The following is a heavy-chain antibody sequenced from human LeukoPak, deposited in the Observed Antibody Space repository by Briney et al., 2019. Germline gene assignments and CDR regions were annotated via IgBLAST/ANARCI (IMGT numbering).Heavy chain of an antibody. Sequence: GPSLRLSRAASGLTLSSFEMRWVRQAPGKGLGWVSAISGRCGSAYYADSVKRRFTISRDNSRNSLSLPMNSLRAEDTALYYCAKAGYSSGWYRIWDYWGQGTLVTVST. CDR2: ISGRCGSA. CDR1: GLTLSSFE. D-gene: IGHD6-19*01. J-gene: IGHJ4*02. V-gene: IGHV3-23*01. CDR3: AKAGYSSGWYRIWDY.